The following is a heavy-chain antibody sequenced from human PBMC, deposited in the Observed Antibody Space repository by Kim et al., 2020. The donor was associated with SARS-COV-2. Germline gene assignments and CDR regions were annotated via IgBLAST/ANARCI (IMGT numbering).Heavy chain of an antibody. V-gene: IGHV3-23*01. D-gene: IGHD3-10*01. Sequence: GGSLRLSCAASGFTFSSYAMSWVRQAPGKGLEWVSAISGSGGSTYYADSVKGRFTISRDNSKNTLYLQMNSLRAEDTAVYYCAKDMKVRGVTGGNFDYWGQGTLVTVSS. J-gene: IGHJ4*02. CDR2: ISGSGGST. CDR1: GFTFSSYA. CDR3: AKDMKVRGVTGGNFDY.